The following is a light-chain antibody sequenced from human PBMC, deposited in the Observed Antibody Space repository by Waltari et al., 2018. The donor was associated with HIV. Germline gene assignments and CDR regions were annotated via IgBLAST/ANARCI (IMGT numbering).Light chain of an antibody. CDR2: EAS. V-gene: IGKV3D-15*01. CDR1: QSINNK. CDR3: QHYYNWPPWT. Sequence: QSINNKLAWYQQKPGQAPRLLIYEASTRATGIPARFSGSASGTEFTLTISSLQSEDFVVYYCQHYYNWPPWTFGQGTRVEI. J-gene: IGKJ1*01.